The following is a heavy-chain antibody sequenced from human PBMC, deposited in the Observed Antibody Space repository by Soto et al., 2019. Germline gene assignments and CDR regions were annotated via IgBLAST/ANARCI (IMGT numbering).Heavy chain of an antibody. CDR3: AKLEPGGSGARGDY. CDR2: TYYRSKWYN. J-gene: IGHJ4*02. D-gene: IGHD6-19*01. CDR1: GDSVSSNSAA. Sequence: SQTLSLTCAISGDSVSSNSAAWNWIRQSPSRGLEWLGRTYYRSKWYNDYAVSVKSRITFNPDTSNNHFSLQLKSVTPEDTAVCYCAKLEPGGSGARGDYWGQGNLVTVSS. V-gene: IGHV6-1*01.